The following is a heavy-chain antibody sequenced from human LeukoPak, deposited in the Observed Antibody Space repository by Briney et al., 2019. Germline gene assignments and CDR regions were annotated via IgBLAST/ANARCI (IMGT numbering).Heavy chain of an antibody. CDR1: GYSFTTYD. Sequence: ASVTVSCKASGYSFTTYDINWVRQATGQGLEWMGWMNPDTGDTGYAQKFQGRVTMTRSTSINTAYMELSSLTSDDTAMYYCARGPRESGSSDYWGQGTLVTVSS. CDR2: MNPDTGDT. V-gene: IGHV1-8*02. D-gene: IGHD6-13*01. CDR3: ARGPRESGSSDY. J-gene: IGHJ4*02.